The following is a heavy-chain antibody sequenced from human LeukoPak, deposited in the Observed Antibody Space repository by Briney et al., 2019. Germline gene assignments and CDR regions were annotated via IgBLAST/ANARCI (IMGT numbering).Heavy chain of an antibody. CDR1: GGSFSGYY. J-gene: IGHJ5*02. V-gene: IGHV4-34*01. CDR2: INHSGST. D-gene: IGHD3-16*02. Sequence: SETLSLTCAVYGGSFSGYYWSWIRQPPGKGLEWIGEINHSGSTNYNPSLKSRVTISVDTSKNQFSLQLNSVTPEDTAVYYCARNVRLGSGELSFAPFKNWFDPWGQGTLVTVSS. CDR3: ARNVRLGSGELSFAPFKNWFDP.